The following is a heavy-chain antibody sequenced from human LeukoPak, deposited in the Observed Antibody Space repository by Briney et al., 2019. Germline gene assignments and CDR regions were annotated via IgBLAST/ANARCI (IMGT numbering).Heavy chain of an antibody. J-gene: IGHJ6*03. CDR3: AKVGTTVTTHYYYMDV. CDR2: IISIGSTI. V-gene: IGHV3-11*04. D-gene: IGHD4-17*01. CDR1: GFTFSDYY. Sequence: GGSLRLSCAASGFTFSDYYMSWIRQAPGKGLEWVSYIISIGSTIYYADSVKGRFSISRDNAKNSLYLQMSSLRAEDTAVYYCAKVGTTVTTHYYYMDVWGKGTTVTISS.